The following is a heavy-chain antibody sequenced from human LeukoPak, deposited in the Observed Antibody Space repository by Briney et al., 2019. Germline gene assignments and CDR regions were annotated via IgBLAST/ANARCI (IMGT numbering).Heavy chain of an antibody. V-gene: IGHV5-51*01. D-gene: IGHD6-13*01. CDR2: IYPGDSDT. J-gene: IGHJ4*02. CDR3: ACNSGYSSTWYYFDY. CDR1: GYRFTSYW. Sequence: GEPLKISCKGSGYRFTSYWIGWVRQMPGKGLEWMGIIYPGDSDTRYSPSFQGQVTISADKSISTAYLQWSSLKASDTAMYYCACNSGYSSTWYYFDYWGQGTLVTVSS.